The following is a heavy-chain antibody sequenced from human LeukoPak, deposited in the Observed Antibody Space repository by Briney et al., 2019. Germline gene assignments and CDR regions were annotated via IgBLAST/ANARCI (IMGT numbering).Heavy chain of an antibody. J-gene: IGHJ4*02. Sequence: GASVKVSCKASGYTFTGYYMHWVLQAPGQGLEWMGRINPNSGGTNYAQKFQGRVTMTRDTSISTAYMELSRLRSDDTAVYYCARRAGYCSGGSCYAYFDYWGQGTLVTVSS. CDR2: INPNSGGT. CDR1: GYTFTGYY. CDR3: ARRAGYCSGGSCYAYFDY. D-gene: IGHD2-15*01. V-gene: IGHV1-2*06.